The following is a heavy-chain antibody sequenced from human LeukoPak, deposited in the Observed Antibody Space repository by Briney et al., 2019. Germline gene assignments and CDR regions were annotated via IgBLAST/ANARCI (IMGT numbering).Heavy chain of an antibody. V-gene: IGHV4-34*01. CDR2: INHSGST. Sequence: PSETLSLTCTVSGGSISSYYWSWIRQPPGKGLEWIGEINHSGSTNYNPSLKSRVTISVDTSKNQFSLKLSPVTAADTAVYYCARGAPPAYYDFWSGYRSVTYYFDYWGQGTLVTVSS. J-gene: IGHJ4*02. CDR3: ARGAPPAYYDFWSGYRSVTYYFDY. D-gene: IGHD3-3*01. CDR1: GGSISSYY.